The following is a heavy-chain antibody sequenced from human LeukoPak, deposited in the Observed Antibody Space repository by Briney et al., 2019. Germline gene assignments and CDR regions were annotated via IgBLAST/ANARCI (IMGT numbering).Heavy chain of an antibody. CDR3: ARGKMVTRGMDV. J-gene: IGHJ6*02. V-gene: IGHV1-69*02. CDR1: GGTFSSYT. Sequence: SVKVSCKASGGTFSSYTISWVRQAPGKGLEWMGRIIPILGIANYAQKFQGRVTITADKSTSTAYMELSSLRSEDTAVYYCARGKMVTRGMDVWGQGTTVTVSS. CDR2: IIPILGIA. D-gene: IGHD4-23*01.